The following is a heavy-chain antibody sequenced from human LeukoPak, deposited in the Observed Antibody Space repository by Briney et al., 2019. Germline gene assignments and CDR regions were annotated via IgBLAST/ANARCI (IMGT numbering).Heavy chain of an antibody. CDR3: ARGGSRPIDY. Sequence: GGSLRLSCAASGFTFSGSAMHWVRQASGKGLVWVSRINSDGSSTSYADLVKGRFTISRDNAKNTLYLQMNSLRAEDTAVYYCARGGSRPIDYWGQGTLVTVSS. CDR1: GFTFSGSA. D-gene: IGHD6-13*01. CDR2: INSDGSST. V-gene: IGHV3-74*01. J-gene: IGHJ4*02.